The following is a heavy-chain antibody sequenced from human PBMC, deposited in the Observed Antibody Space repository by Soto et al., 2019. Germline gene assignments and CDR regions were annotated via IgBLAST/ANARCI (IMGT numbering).Heavy chain of an antibody. J-gene: IGHJ6*02. CDR1: GYSISSGYY. V-gene: IGHV4-38-2*01. CDR2: IYHSGST. Sequence: PSETLSLTCAVSGYSISSGYYWGWIRQPPGKGLEWIGSIYHSGSTYYNPSLKSRVTISVDTSKNQFSLKLSSVTAADTAVYYCARRYFDWFNYYYYGMDVWGQGTTVTVSS. CDR3: ARRYFDWFNYYYYGMDV. D-gene: IGHD3-9*01.